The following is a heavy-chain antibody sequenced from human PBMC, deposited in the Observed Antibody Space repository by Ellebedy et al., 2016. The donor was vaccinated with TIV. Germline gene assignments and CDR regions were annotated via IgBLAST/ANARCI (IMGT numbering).Heavy chain of an antibody. V-gene: IGHV3-7*03. Sequence: PGGSLRLSCAASGFTFSNYWMTWVRQAPGKGLEWVANMHGDGSEKYYVDSVKGRFTISRDNAKNLLYLQMNSLRAEDTAMYYCARGSDGYAEAHFWGQGTLVSVSS. J-gene: IGHJ4*02. D-gene: IGHD2-2*01. CDR1: GFTFSNYW. CDR2: MHGDGSEK. CDR3: ARGSDGYAEAHF.